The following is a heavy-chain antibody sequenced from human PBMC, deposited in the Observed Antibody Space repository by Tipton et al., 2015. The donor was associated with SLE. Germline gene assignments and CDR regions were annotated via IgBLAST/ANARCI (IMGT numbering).Heavy chain of an antibody. CDR1: GFTFSSYE. J-gene: IGHJ5*02. D-gene: IGHD6-13*01. Sequence: SLRLSCAASGFTFSSYEMNWVRQAPGKGLEWVSYISSSGSTIYYADSVKGRFTISRDNANNSLYLQMNSLRAEDTAVYYCARTSSSGYNWFDPWGQGTLVTVSS. CDR2: ISSSGSTI. CDR3: ARTSSSGYNWFDP. V-gene: IGHV3-48*03.